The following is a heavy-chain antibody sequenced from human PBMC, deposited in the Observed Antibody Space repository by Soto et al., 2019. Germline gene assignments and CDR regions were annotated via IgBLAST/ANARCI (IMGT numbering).Heavy chain of an antibody. Sequence: ASVKVSCKASGYTFTSYDINWVRQATGQGLEWMGWMNPSSGNTEYSQKFQGRVTITRDTSTTTAYMELSSLRSEDSAVFYCARTDCSSTSCYNYYYYGMDVWGQGTTVTVS. V-gene: IGHV1-8*01. D-gene: IGHD2-2*01. CDR1: GYTFTSYD. J-gene: IGHJ6*02. CDR2: MNPSSGNT. CDR3: ARTDCSSTSCYNYYYYGMDV.